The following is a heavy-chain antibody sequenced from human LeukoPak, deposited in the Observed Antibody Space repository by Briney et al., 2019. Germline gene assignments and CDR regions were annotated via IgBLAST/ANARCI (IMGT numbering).Heavy chain of an antibody. D-gene: IGHD1-26*01. J-gene: IGHJ4*02. CDR2: IYYSGST. Sequence: SETPSLTCTVSGGSISNYHWSWIRQPPGKGLEWIGYIYYSGSTNYNPSLKSRVTISVGTSKNQFSLKLSSVTAADTAVYYCAREAKWELSGFDYWGQGTLVTVSS. CDR1: GGSISNYH. CDR3: AREAKWELSGFDY. V-gene: IGHV4-59*01.